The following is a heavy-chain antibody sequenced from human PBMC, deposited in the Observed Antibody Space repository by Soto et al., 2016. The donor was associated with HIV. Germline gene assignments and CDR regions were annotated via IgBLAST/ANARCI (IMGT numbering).Heavy chain of an antibody. CDR1: EFTFRTYS. CDR2: ISRSSTYI. J-gene: IGHJ4*02. D-gene: IGHD6-13*01. CDR3: ARAETYSSSYQD. Sequence: EVQLVESGGGLVKPGESLRLSCTGSEFTFRTYSMNWVRQAPGKGLEWVSSISRSSTYIYYADSVRGRFTISRDNAKNLLYLQMNSLRAEDTAVYYCARAETYSSSYQDWGQGTLVHRLV. V-gene: IGHV3-21*01.